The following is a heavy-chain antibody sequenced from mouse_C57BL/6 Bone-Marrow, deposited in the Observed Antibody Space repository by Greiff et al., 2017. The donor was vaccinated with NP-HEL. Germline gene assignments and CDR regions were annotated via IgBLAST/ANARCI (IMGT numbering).Heavy chain of an antibody. Sequence: QVQLKESGAELARPGASVKLSCKASGYTFTSYGISWVKQRTGQGLEWIGEIYPRSGNTYYNEKFKGKATLTADKSSSTAYMELRSLTSEESAVYFCAKRGERWAYWGQGTTLTVSS. D-gene: IGHD2-3*01. J-gene: IGHJ2*01. CDR2: IYPRSGNT. V-gene: IGHV1-81*01. CDR3: AKRGERWAY. CDR1: GYTFTSYG.